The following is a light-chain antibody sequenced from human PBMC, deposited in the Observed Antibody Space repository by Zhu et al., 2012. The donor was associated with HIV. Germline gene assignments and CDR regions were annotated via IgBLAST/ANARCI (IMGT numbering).Light chain of an antibody. J-gene: IGKJ5*01. Sequence: EVVLTQSPGTLSLSPGESATLSCRASQTVSHNFLAWYRQTPGQAPRLLIFGASSRATGIPDRFSGGGSGTDFTLTISRLEAEDFAVYFCQQYGASPFTFGQGTRLEIK. CDR2: GAS. CDR3: QQYGASPFT. CDR1: QTVSHNF. V-gene: IGKV3-20*01.